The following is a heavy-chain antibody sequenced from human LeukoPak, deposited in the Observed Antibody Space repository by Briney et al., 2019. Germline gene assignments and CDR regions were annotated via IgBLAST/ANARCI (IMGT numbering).Heavy chain of an antibody. V-gene: IGHV4-59*01. D-gene: IGHD1-1*01. CDR3: AREQDWNAFDP. CDR1: GGSISSYY. CDR2: IYYSGST. Sequence: SETLSLTCTVSGGSISSYYWSWIRQPPGKGLEWIGYIYYSGSTDYNPSLKSRVTISVDTSKNQFSLKLSSVTAADTAVYYCAREQDWNAFDPWGQGTLVTVSS. J-gene: IGHJ5*02.